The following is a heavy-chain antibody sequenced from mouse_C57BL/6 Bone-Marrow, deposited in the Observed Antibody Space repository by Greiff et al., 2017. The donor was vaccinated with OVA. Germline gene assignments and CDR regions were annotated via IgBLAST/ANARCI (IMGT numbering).Heavy chain of an antibody. D-gene: IGHD2-13*01. CDR3: ARHDSWFAY. Sequence: EVMLVESGGGLVQPGESLKLSCESNEYEFPSHDMSWVRKTPEKRLELVAAINSDGGSNYDPDTMERRLIISRDNTTQTLYLHMSSLRSEDTALYYCARHDSWFAYWGQGTLVTVSA. CDR1: EYEFPSHD. CDR2: INSDGGSN. J-gene: IGHJ3*01. V-gene: IGHV5-2*01.